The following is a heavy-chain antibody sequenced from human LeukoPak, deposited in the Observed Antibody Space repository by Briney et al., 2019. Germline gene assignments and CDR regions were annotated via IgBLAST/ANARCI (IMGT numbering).Heavy chain of an antibody. Sequence: SETLSLTRTVSGGSISSYYWSWIRQPPGKGLEWIGYIYSSGSTNYNPSLKSRVTISVDTSKNQFSLRLNSVTAADTAVYYCARPPHYYDTSGYSVWGQGTLVTVSS. D-gene: IGHD3-22*01. V-gene: IGHV4-59*01. CDR1: GGSISSYY. J-gene: IGHJ4*02. CDR2: IYSSGST. CDR3: ARPPHYYDTSGYSV.